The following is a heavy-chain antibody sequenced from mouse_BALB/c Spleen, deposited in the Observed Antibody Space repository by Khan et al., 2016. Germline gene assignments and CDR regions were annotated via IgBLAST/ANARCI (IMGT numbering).Heavy chain of an antibody. Sequence: QVQLQQSGAELARPGTSVKMSCKASGYTFTSYTMHWVKQRPGQGLEWIGYINPSTGYTTYNQKFKDKATLTADKSSSTAYMQMNSLTSEDSAVYYWTREGYYYGSSYWYFDVWGAGTTVTVSS. D-gene: IGHD1-1*01. V-gene: IGHV1-4*01. CDR1: GYTFTSYT. CDR2: INPSTGYT. J-gene: IGHJ1*01. CDR3: TREGYYYGSSYWYFDV.